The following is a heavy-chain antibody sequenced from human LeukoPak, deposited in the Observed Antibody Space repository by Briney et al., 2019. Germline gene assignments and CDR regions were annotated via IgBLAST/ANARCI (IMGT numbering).Heavy chain of an antibody. CDR3: ARGATYYYDSSGLY. D-gene: IGHD3-22*01. CDR1: GFTFSSYE. J-gene: IGHJ4*02. Sequence: PGGSLRLSCAASGFTFSSYEMNWVRQAPGKGLEWVSYISSSGSTIYYADSVKGRFTISRDNAKNSLYLQMNSLRAEDTAVYYCARGATYYYDSSGLYWGQGTLVTVS. V-gene: IGHV3-48*03. CDR2: ISSSGSTI.